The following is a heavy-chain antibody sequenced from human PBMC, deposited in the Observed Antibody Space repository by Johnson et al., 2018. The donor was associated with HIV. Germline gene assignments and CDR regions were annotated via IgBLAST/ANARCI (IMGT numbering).Heavy chain of an antibody. D-gene: IGHD6-6*01. J-gene: IGHJ3*02. CDR3: AAAEYDAFDI. Sequence: MQLVESGGGLVQPGGSLRLSCAASGFTFSSYAMSWVRQAPGKGLEWVSVINNSGGGTYYADSVRGQFTISRDNSKNTLYLQINSLRAEDTAIYYCAAAEYDAFDIWGQGTMVTVSS. V-gene: IGHV3-23*04. CDR1: GFTFSSYA. CDR2: INNSGGGT.